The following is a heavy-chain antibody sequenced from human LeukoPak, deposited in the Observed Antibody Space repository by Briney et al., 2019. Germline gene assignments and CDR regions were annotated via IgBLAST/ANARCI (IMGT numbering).Heavy chain of an antibody. CDR3: ARSRRTMVRGVPTDYYGMDV. V-gene: IGHV1-46*01. CDR1: GYTFTSYY. J-gene: IGHJ6*02. Sequence: ASVKVSCKASGYTFTSYYMHWVRQAPGQGLEWMGIINPSGGSTSYAQKFQGRVTMTRDTSTSTVYMELSSLRSEDTAVYYCARSRRTMVRGVPTDYYGMDVWGQGTTVTASS. CDR2: INPSGGST. D-gene: IGHD3-10*01.